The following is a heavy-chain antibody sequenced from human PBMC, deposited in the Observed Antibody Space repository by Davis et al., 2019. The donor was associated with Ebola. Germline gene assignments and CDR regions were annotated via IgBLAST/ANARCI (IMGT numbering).Heavy chain of an antibody. Sequence: GGSLRLSCAASGFTFSSYWMSWVRQAPGKGLEWVANIKQDGSEKYYVDSVKGRFTISRDNSKDTLYLQMNRLRAEDTAVYYCAKEGASCGGDCYSLSDYWGQGTLVTVSS. V-gene: IGHV3-7*03. J-gene: IGHJ4*02. CDR2: IKQDGSEK. CDR3: AKEGASCGGDCYSLSDY. D-gene: IGHD2-21*02. CDR1: GFTFSSYW.